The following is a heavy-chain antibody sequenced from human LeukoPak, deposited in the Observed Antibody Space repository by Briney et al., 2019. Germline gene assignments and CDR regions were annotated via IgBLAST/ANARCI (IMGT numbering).Heavy chain of an antibody. D-gene: IGHD3-10*01. V-gene: IGHV4-34*12. J-gene: IGHJ3*02. Sequence: RSSETLSLTCAVYGGSFSGYYWGWIRQPPGKGLEWIGSLFYSGSTYYNPSLRSRVTISEDTSKNQFSLKLSSVTAADTAVYFCTFNLGSGSYAFDIWGQGTMVTVSS. CDR3: TFNLGSGSYAFDI. CDR2: LFYSGST. CDR1: GGSFSGYY.